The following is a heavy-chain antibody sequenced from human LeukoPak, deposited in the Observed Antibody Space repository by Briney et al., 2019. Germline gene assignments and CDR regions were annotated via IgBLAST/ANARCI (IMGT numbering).Heavy chain of an antibody. CDR1: GFTFSSYG. J-gene: IGHJ3*02. V-gene: IGHV3-30*02. CDR2: IRYDGSNK. Sequence: GGSLRLSCAASGFTFSSYGMHWVRQAPGKGLEWVAFIRYDGSNKYYADSVKGRFTISRDNSKNTLYLQMNSLRAEDTAVYYCAKSRPYNWNYVGAFDIWGQGTMVTVSS. CDR3: AKSRPYNWNYVGAFDI. D-gene: IGHD1-7*01.